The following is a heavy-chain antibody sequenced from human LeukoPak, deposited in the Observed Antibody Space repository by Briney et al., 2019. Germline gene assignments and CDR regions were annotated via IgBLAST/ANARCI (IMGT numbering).Heavy chain of an antibody. CDR1: GGTFSSYA. CDR3: ACGYSDYFDY. V-gene: IGHV1-69*04. Sequence: SVKVSCKASGGTFSSYAISWVRQAPGQGLEWIGRIIPILGIANYAQKFQGRVTITADKSTSTAYMELSSLRSEDTAVYYCACGYSDYFDYWGQGTLVTVSS. J-gene: IGHJ4*02. CDR2: IIPILGIA. D-gene: IGHD5-12*01.